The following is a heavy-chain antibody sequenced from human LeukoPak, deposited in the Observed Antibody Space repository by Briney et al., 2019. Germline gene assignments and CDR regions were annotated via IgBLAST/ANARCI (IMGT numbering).Heavy chain of an antibody. CDR2: IIPIFGTA. V-gene: IGHV1-69*05. D-gene: IGHD2-21*01. J-gene: IGHJ6*03. CDR3: ARARVVIASSRYYYMDV. CDR1: GGTFSSYA. Sequence: GSSVKVSCKASGGTFSSYAISWVRQAPGQGLEWMGRIIPIFGTANYAQKLQGRVTITTDESTSTAYMELSSLRSEDTAVYYCARARVVIASSRYYYMDVWGKGTTVTVSS.